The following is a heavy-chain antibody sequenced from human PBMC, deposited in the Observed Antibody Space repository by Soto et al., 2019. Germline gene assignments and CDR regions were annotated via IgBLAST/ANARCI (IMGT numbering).Heavy chain of an antibody. J-gene: IGHJ4*01. V-gene: IGHV4-39*01. Sequence: QLQLQESGPGLVKPAETLSLTCTVSGCSISSSSYYWGWIRQPPVQGLEWIGSSYYSGSTYYNLSLNGRVIMSVETSKNQFSLTLSSVDAADSAVYYCARHFQQWLVPGVYFDDCGHRTLVTVSA. D-gene: IGHD6-19*01. CDR2: SYYSGST. CDR1: GCSISSSSYY. CDR3: ARHFQQWLVPGVYFDD.